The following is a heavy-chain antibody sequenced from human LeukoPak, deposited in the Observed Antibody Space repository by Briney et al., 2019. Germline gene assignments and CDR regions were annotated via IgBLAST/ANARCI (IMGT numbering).Heavy chain of an antibody. Sequence: PSETLSLTCTVSGGSISSYYWSWIRQPPGKGLEWIGYIYYSGSTNYNPSLKSRVTISVDTSKNQFSLKLSSVTAADTAVYYCARGLLGGELSFWGQGTLVTVSS. J-gene: IGHJ4*02. CDR3: ARGLLGGELSF. CDR2: IYYSGST. CDR1: GGSISSYY. D-gene: IGHD3-16*02. V-gene: IGHV4-59*01.